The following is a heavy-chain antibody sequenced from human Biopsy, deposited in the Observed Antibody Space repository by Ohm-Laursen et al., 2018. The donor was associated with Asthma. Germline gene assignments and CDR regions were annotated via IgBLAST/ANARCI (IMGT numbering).Heavy chain of an antibody. V-gene: IGHV1-18*01. CDR2: ISAYNGNT. J-gene: IGHJ6*02. CDR1: GGTFSSYA. Sequence: ASVKASCKASGGTFSSYAISWVRQAPGQGLEWMGWISAYNGNTNYAQKLQGRVTMTTDTSTSTAYMELRSLRSDDTAVYYCARGPNYHGSGRAPIGMDVWGQGTTVTVSS. CDR3: ARGPNYHGSGRAPIGMDV. D-gene: IGHD3-10*01.